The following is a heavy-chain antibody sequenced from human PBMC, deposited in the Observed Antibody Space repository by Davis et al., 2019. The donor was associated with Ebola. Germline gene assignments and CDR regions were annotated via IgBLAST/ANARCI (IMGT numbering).Heavy chain of an antibody. V-gene: IGHV4-4*07. J-gene: IGHJ4*02. CDR2: IYTSGST. CDR3: AREGRLSAWSYFDY. Sequence: SETLSLTCTVSGGSIRSYYWSWIRQPAGKGLEWIGHIYTSGSTNYNPSLKSRVTMSVDTSKNQFSLKLSSVTAADTAVYWCAREGRLSAWSYFDYWGQGTPVTVSS. CDR1: GGSIRSYY. D-gene: IGHD6-19*01.